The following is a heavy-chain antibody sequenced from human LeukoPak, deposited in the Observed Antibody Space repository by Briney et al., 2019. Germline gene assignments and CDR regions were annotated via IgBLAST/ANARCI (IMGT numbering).Heavy chain of an antibody. Sequence: SETLSLTCTVSGGSISSYYWSWIRQPPGKGLEWIGYIYYSGSTNYNPSLKSRVTISVDTSKNQFSLKLSSVTAADTAVYYCARDLSGSNDYYFDYWGQGTLVTVSS. V-gene: IGHV4-59*01. CDR3: ARDLSGSNDYYFDY. J-gene: IGHJ4*02. CDR2: IYYSGST. D-gene: IGHD1-26*01. CDR1: GGSISSYY.